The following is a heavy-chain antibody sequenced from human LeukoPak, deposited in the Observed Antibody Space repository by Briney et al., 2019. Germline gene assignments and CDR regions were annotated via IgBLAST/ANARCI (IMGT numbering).Heavy chain of an antibody. CDR1: GFTFSGYS. CDR3: ARGQGDFWSGSYYYYYMDV. D-gene: IGHD3-3*01. J-gene: IGHJ6*03. V-gene: IGHV3-48*04. CDR2: ISGTSGTI. Sequence: GSLRLSCAASGFTFSGYSMNWVRQAPGKGLEWVSYISGTSGTIYNADSVTGRFTISRDNAKNSLYLQMNSLRAEDTALYFCARGQGDFWSGSYYYYYMDVWGKGTTVTVSS.